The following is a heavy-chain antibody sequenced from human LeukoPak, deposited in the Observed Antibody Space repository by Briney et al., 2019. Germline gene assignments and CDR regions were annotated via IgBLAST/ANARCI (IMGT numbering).Heavy chain of an antibody. Sequence: GGSLRLSCAASGFTFSSYSMNWVRQAPGKGLEWVSFISSSSSYIYYADSVKGRFTISRDNAKNSLYLQMNGLRAEDTALYYCARDRRTYTNFDYWGQGTLVTVSS. CDR3: ARDRRTYTNFDY. J-gene: IGHJ4*02. CDR1: GFTFSSYS. D-gene: IGHD2-2*02. CDR2: ISSSSSYI. V-gene: IGHV3-21*01.